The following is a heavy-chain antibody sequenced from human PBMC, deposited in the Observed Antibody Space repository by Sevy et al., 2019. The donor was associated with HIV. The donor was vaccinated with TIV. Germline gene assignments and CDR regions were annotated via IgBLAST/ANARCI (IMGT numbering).Heavy chain of an antibody. CDR1: GFTFSGSA. D-gene: IGHD2-15*01. Sequence: GGSLRLSCAASGFTFSGSAMHWVRQASGKGLEWVGRIRSKANSYATAYAASVKGRFTICRHDSKNTAYLQMNSLKTEDTAVYYCTRSSGYCSGGNCYRWDFDYWGQGTLVTVSS. CDR3: TRSSGYCSGGNCYRWDFDY. CDR2: IRSKANSYAT. J-gene: IGHJ4*02. V-gene: IGHV3-73*01.